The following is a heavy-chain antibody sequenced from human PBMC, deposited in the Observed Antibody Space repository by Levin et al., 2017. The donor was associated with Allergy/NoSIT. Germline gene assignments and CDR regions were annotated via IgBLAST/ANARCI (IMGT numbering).Heavy chain of an antibody. CDR2: ISYDGSNK. CDR3: ARGGVVVVPATLDYDWFDP. Sequence: GESLKISCAASGFTFSSFAMHWVRQAPGKGLEWVAFISYDGSNKYYADAVKGRFTISRDNSKNTLYLQMDSLRPEDTAVYYCARGGVVVVPATLDYDWFDPWGQGTQVTVSS. D-gene: IGHD2-15*01. CDR1: GFTFSSFA. V-gene: IGHV3-30-3*01. J-gene: IGHJ5*02.